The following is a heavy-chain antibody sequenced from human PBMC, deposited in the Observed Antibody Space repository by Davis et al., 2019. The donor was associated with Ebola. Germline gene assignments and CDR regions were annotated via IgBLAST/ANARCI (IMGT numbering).Heavy chain of an antibody. CDR1: GYTFAAHY. CDR2: INPNSGST. CDR3: ARGGLVLAVVPRDYYHGLDV. V-gene: IGHV1-2*06. Sequence: ASVKVSCKTSGYTFAAHYIVWVRQAPGQGLEWMGRINPNSGSTNFAQKFQGRVTMTGDTSISTVYMDLSRLRYDDTAVYFCARGGLVLAVVPRDYYHGLDVWGQGTTVTVSS. J-gene: IGHJ6*02. D-gene: IGHD3-3*01.